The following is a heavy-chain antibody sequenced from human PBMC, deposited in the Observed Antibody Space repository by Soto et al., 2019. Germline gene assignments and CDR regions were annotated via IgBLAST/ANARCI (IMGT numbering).Heavy chain of an antibody. CDR2: ISAYNGNT. CDR1: GYTFTSYC. CDR3: VRVVRGVMTPLQAYYYGMDV. J-gene: IGHJ6*02. D-gene: IGHD3-10*02. Sequence: ASVKVSCKASGYTFTSYCISWVRQAPGQGLEWMGWISAYNGNTNYAQKLQGRVTMTTDTSTSTAYMELRSLRSDDTAVYYCVRVVRGVMTPLQAYYYGMDVWGQGTTVTVSS. V-gene: IGHV1-18*01.